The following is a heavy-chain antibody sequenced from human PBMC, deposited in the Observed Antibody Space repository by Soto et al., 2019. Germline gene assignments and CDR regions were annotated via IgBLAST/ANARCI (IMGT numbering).Heavy chain of an antibody. V-gene: IGHV3-7*03. Sequence: GSLRLSCAASGFTFSNSWMSWVRQAPGKGLEWVANIKQDGSEKYYVDSVKGRFTISRDNAKNSLSLQMDSLRAEDTAVYYCARLSTAVANGDYWGQGTLVTVSS. CDR1: GFTFSNSW. CDR3: ARLSTAVANGDY. J-gene: IGHJ4*02. D-gene: IGHD6-13*01. CDR2: IKQDGSEK.